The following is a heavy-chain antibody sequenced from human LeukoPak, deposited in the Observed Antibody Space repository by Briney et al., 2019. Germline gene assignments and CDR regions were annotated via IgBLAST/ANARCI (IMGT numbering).Heavy chain of an antibody. J-gene: IGHJ4*02. D-gene: IGHD2-15*01. CDR3: ARGVALLRRFDY. CDR2: IYHSGST. CDR1: GGSISSSNW. Sequence: SGTLSLTCAVSGGSISSSNWCSWVRQPPGKGLEWIGEIYHSGSTNYNPSLKSRVTISVDTSKNQFSLKLSSVTAADTAVYYCARGVALLRRFDYWGQGTLVTVSS. V-gene: IGHV4-4*02.